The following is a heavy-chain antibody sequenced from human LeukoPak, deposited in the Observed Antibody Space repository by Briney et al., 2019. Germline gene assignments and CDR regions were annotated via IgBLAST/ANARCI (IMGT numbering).Heavy chain of an antibody. CDR2: IHLSGST. CDR1: NGSISSYY. CDR3: ARAGLPPYYYYYMDV. J-gene: IGHJ6*03. V-gene: IGHV4-4*07. D-gene: IGHD2-15*01. Sequence: SETLSLICTVSNGSISSYYWSWIRQPAGKGLEWIGRIHLSGSTNYNPSLENRVSMSVDTSKKQVSLKLTSVTAANTAVYYCARAGLPPYYYYYMDVWGKGTTVTVSS.